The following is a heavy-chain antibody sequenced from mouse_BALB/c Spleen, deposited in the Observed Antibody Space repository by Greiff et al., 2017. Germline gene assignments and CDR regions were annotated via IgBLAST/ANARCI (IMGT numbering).Heavy chain of an antibody. J-gene: IGHJ3*01. CDR2: IDPANGNT. Sequence: EVQLQQSGAELVKPGASVKLSCTASGFNIKDTYMHWVKQRPEQGLEWIGRIDPANGNTKYDPKFQGKATITADTSSNTAYLQISSLTSEDTAVYYCASYYRYPFAYWGQGTLVTVSA. CDR1: GFNIKDTY. V-gene: IGHV14-3*02. CDR3: ASYYRYPFAY. D-gene: IGHD2-14*01.